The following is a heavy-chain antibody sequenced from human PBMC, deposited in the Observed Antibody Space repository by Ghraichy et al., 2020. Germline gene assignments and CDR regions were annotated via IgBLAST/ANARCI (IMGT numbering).Heavy chain of an antibody. CDR3: ARAYAPYMPTFAS. CDR1: GASVSSYS. D-gene: IGHD2-2*01. CDR2: IYYSATT. V-gene: IGHV4-59*02. J-gene: IGHJ5*01. Sequence: SETLSLTCNVFGASVSSYSWGWIRQPPGKGLDWIAYIYYSATTNYNPSLKSRVTISVDASKNQVSLKLTSVTAADTAVYYCARAYAPYMPTFASWGLGTLVTVSS.